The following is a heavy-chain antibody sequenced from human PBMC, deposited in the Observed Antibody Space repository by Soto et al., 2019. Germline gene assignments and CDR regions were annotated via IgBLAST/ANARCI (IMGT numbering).Heavy chain of an antibody. CDR1: GFSFISYY. CDR3: ATSVGARNY. D-gene: IGHD1-26*01. Sequence: PGESLKISCKGSGFSFISYYIAWVRQMPGKGLEWMGIIYPGDSNTRYSPSFQGQVTMSADKSITTAYLQWSSLKASDTAMYYCATSVGARNYWGQGTLVTVSS. V-gene: IGHV5-51*01. CDR2: IYPGDSNT. J-gene: IGHJ4*02.